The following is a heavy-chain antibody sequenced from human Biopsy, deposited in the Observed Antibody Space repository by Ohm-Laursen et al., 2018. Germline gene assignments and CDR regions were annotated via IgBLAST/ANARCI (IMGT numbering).Heavy chain of an antibody. D-gene: IGHD1-1*01. J-gene: IGHJ6*02. CDR1: GFTLCGSR. CDR3: ARDLKERSGTTAYYTGRDV. Sequence: GSLRLSCAASGFTLCGSRMNWVRQAPGTGLEWVSSISRSCTHIFYASPEQGRFTISRDDAETSPQLQMHSPTAADTAVYYYARDLKERSGTTAYYTGRDVWGQGTRVTVSS. CDR2: ISRSCTHI. V-gene: IGHV3-21*01.